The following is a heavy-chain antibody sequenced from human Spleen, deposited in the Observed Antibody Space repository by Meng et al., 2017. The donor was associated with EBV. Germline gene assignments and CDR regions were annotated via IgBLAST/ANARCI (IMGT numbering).Heavy chain of an antibody. CDR1: GYIFANYA. Sequence: QVQLVQSGSELKRPGASVKVSCKASGYIFANYAINWVRQAPGQGLEWMGGLIPMSDAPHYAQKFQDRVRITADESTSTHYMDLSGLRSEDTAVYYCASESGRGFTPDYWGQGTLVTVAS. V-gene: IGHV1-69*01. CDR2: LIPMSDAP. D-gene: IGHD3-10*01. CDR3: ASESGRGFTPDY. J-gene: IGHJ4*02.